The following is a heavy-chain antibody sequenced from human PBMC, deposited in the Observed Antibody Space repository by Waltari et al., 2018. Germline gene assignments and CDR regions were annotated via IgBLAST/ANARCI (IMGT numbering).Heavy chain of an antibody. CDR1: RFTFGTYG. Sequence: QVHLVESGGGVVQPGGSLRLSCAAPRFTFGTYGMHWVRQPPGKGLEWMAFIQYDGSHKYYADSVKGRFTISRDNSKNTLYLQINSLIVEDTAVYYCAKDRFTDRGLDPWGQGTLVTVSS. CDR2: IQYDGSHK. CDR3: AKDRFTDRGLDP. V-gene: IGHV3-30*02. J-gene: IGHJ5*02. D-gene: IGHD3-10*01.